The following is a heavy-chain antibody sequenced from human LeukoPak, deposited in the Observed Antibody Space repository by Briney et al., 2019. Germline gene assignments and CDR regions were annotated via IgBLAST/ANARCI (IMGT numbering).Heavy chain of an antibody. CDR3: AREAGTSADDYYYMDV. CDR1: GFTFSSYS. V-gene: IGHV3-48*04. J-gene: IGHJ6*03. D-gene: IGHD1-1*01. CDR2: ISSSSSTI. Sequence: GGSLRLSCAASGFTFSSYSMNWVRQAPGKGLEWVSYISSSSSTIYYADSVKGRFTISRDNAKNSLYLQMNSLRAEDTAVYYCAREAGTSADDYYYMDVWGKGTTVTVSS.